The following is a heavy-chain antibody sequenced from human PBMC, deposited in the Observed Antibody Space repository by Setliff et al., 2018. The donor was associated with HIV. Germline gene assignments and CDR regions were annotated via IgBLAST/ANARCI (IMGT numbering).Heavy chain of an antibody. CDR2: IIPIFGTG. J-gene: IGHJ3*01. CDR1: GGTFINSA. CDR3: AGPRGDEAFDV. Sequence: GASVKVSCKASGGTFINSAFNWVRQAPGQGLQWMGSIIPIFGTGNYAERFQGRLTITADESTSTMYMELSSLTSDDTAVYYCAGPRGDEAFDVWGQGTMVTVSS. V-gene: IGHV1-69*13.